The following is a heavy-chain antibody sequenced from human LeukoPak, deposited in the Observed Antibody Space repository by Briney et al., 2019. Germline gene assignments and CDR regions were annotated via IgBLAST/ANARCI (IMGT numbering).Heavy chain of an antibody. Sequence: PSETLSLTCTVSGGSISSYYWSWIRRPPGKGLEWIGCIYYSGYTNYKSSLKSRVTISVDTSKNQFSLKLSSVTAADTAVYYCARTTMVRGTYYMDVWGKGTTVTVSS. V-gene: IGHV4-59*01. CDR1: GGSISSYY. CDR2: IYYSGYT. D-gene: IGHD3-10*01. CDR3: ARTTMVRGTYYMDV. J-gene: IGHJ6*03.